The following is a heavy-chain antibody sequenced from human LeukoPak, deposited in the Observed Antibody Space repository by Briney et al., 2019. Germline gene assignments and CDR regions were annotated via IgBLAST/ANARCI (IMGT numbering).Heavy chain of an antibody. CDR2: IYHSGST. CDR1: GFSFSSGYS. D-gene: IGHD7-27*01. V-gene: IGHV4-38-2*02. J-gene: IGHJ4*02. CDR3: ARGRWGFDY. Sequence: SETLSLTCTVSGFSFSSGYSWGWIRQPPREGLEWIGSIYHSGSTNYNPSVKSRFTISVDTPKNQCSLKLSAVAAADTVVYSCARGRWGFDYWGQGNPVTASS.